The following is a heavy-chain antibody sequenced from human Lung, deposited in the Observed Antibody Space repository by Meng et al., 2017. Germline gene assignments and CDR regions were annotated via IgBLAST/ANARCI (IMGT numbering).Heavy chain of an antibody. V-gene: IGHV3-21*01. J-gene: IGHJ3*02. CDR2: ISSSSSYI. CDR1: GFTFSSYS. Sequence: EERGGSGGGVLKPGGSLRLSCEASGFTFSSYSMNWVRQAPGKGLEWVSSISSSSSYIYYADSMEGRFTISRDNAKNSLSLQMNSLRAEDTAVYYCARGGSYAFDIWGQGTMVTVSS. CDR3: ARGGSYAFDI.